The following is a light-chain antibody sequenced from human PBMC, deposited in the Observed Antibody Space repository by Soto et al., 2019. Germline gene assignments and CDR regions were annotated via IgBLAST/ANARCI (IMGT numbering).Light chain of an antibody. V-gene: IGLV2-14*03. J-gene: IGLJ1*01. Sequence: QSALTQPGSVSGSPGQSITISCTGTSSDVGSYNYVSWYQQHPGKAPKLMIYDVSNRPSGVSNRFSGSKSGNTASLTISGLQAEDEADYYCNSYTGSSTPYVFGTGTKLTVL. CDR1: SSDVGSYNY. CDR3: NSYTGSSTPYV. CDR2: DVS.